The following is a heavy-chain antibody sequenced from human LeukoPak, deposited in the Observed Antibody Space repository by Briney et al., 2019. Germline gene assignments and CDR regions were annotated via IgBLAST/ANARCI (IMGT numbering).Heavy chain of an antibody. V-gene: IGHV3-30*04. Sequence: RAGGSLRLSCAASGFTFSSYAMHWVRQAPGKGLEWVAVISYDGGNKYYADSVKGRFTISRDNSKNTLYLQMNSLRAEDTAVYYCARDTTGTTPIEYYFDYWGQGTLVTVSS. CDR1: GFTFSSYA. D-gene: IGHD1-1*01. CDR2: ISYDGGNK. CDR3: ARDTTGTTPIEYYFDY. J-gene: IGHJ4*02.